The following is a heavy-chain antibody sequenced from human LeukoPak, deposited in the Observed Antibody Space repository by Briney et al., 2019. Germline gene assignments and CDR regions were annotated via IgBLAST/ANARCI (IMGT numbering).Heavy chain of an antibody. V-gene: IGHV3-53*01. CDR2: IYSGGST. D-gene: IGHD5-18*01. CDR1: GFTVSSNY. J-gene: IGHJ4*02. Sequence: GGSLRLSCAASGFTVSSNYMSWVRQAPGKGLEWVSVIYSGGSTYYADSVKGRFTISRDNSKNTLYLQMNSLRAEDTAVYYCARDHPGGIHNYWGQGTLVTVSS. CDR3: ARDHPGGIHNY.